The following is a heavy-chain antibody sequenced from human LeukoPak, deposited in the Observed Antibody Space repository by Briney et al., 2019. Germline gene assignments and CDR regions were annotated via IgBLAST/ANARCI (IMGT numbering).Heavy chain of an antibody. J-gene: IGHJ6*02. CDR1: GFTFSSYA. CDR2: ISGSGGST. V-gene: IGHV3-23*01. Sequence: GGSLRLSCAASGFTFSSYAMSWVRQAPGKGLEWVSAISGSGGSTYYADSVKGRFTISRDNSKNTLYLQMYSLRAEDTAVYCCAKGSIAAAGAGYYYYGMDVWGQGTTVTVSS. CDR3: AKGSIAAAGAGYYYYGMDV. D-gene: IGHD6-13*01.